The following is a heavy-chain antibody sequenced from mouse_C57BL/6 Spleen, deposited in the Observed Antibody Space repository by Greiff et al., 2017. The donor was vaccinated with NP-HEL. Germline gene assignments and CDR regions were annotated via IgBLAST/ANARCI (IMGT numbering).Heavy chain of an antibody. Sequence: EVQLQQSGPELVKPGASVKISCKASGYTFTDYYMNWVKQSHGKSLEWIGDINPNNGGTSYNQKFKGKATLTVDKSSSTAYMDLRSLTSEVSAVYYCARLLCAMDYWGQGTSVTVSS. V-gene: IGHV1-26*01. J-gene: IGHJ4*01. CDR1: GYTFTDYY. D-gene: IGHD1-1*02. CDR3: ARLLCAMDY. CDR2: INPNNGGT.